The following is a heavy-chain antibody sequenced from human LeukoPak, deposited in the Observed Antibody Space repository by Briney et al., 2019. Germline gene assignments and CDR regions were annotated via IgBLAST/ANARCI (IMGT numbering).Heavy chain of an antibody. CDR2: ISGDGRTT. J-gene: IGHJ4*02. CDR1: GITFSSYW. D-gene: IGHD1-7*01. CDR3: ASYNWDFVDDY. V-gene: IGHV3-74*01. Sequence: GGSLRLSCAASGITFSSYWMYWVRQAPGKGLVLVSGISGDGRTTRYADSVRGRFTISRDNSKDTLYLQMNNLRAEDTAVYYCASYNWDFVDDYWGQGALVTVSS.